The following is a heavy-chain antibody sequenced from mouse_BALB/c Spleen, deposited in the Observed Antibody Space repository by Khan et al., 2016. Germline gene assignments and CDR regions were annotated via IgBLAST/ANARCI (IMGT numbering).Heavy chain of an antibody. CDR1: GYAFTNYL. Sequence: QVQLKESGAELVRPGTSVKVSCKASGYAFTNYLIEWVKQRPGQGLEWIGVINPGSGGTNYTEKFKGKATLTADKSSSTAYMQLSSLTSDDSEVYFFARLPAWFAYWGQGTLVTVSA. V-gene: IGHV1-54*01. CDR2: INPGSGGT. J-gene: IGHJ3*01. CDR3: ARLPAWFAY.